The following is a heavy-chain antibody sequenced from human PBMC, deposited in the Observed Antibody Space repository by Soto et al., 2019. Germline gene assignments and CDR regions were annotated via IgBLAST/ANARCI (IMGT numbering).Heavy chain of an antibody. CDR2: IDPSDSYT. Sequence: GESLKISCXGSGYSFTSYWISWVRQMPGKGLEWMGRIDPSDSYTNYSPSFQGHVTISADKSISTAYLQWSSLKASDTAMYYCARRSCSGGSCYEGDYYYGMDVWGQGTTVTVSS. V-gene: IGHV5-10-1*01. CDR3: ARRSCSGGSCYEGDYYYGMDV. J-gene: IGHJ6*02. D-gene: IGHD2-15*01. CDR1: GYSFTSYW.